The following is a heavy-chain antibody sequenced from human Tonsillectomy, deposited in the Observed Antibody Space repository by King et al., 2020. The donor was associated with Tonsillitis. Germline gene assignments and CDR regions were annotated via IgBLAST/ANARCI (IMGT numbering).Heavy chain of an antibody. CDR2: ITWDGLST. CDR3: AGETEGVFHY. CDR1: GFTFDAYA. J-gene: IGHJ4*02. Sequence: VQLVESGGVVVQPGGSLRLSCAASGFTFDAYAMHWVRQTSGKGLEWVSLITWDGLSTYYADSVKGRFTISRDNSKNSLYLQMYSLRVEDAALYYCAGETEGVFHYWGQGTLVTVSS. V-gene: IGHV3-43D*04. D-gene: IGHD3-10*01.